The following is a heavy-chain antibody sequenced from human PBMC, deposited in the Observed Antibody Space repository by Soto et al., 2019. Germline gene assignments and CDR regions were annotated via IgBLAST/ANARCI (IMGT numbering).Heavy chain of an antibody. J-gene: IGHJ6*02. CDR3: TRPGYSYAKEGMDV. V-gene: IGHV3-73*01. D-gene: IGHD5-18*01. CDR2: IRSKANSYAT. CDR1: GFTFSGSA. Sequence: XGSLRLSCAASGFTFSGSAMHWVRQASGKGLEWVGRIRSKANSYATAYAASVKGRFTISRDDSKNTAYLQMNSLKTEDTAVYYCTRPGYSYAKEGMDVWGQGTTVTVSS.